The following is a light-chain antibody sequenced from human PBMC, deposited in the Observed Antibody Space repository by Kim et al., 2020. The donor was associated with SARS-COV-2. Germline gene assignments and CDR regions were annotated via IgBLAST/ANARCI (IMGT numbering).Light chain of an antibody. CDR1: SGHSSYA. Sequence: SVTLTCTLSSGHSSYAIAWHQQQPEKGPRYLMKLNSDGSHSKGDGIPDRFSGSSSGAERYLTISSLQSEDEADYYCQTWGTGIVVFGGGTQLTVL. CDR2: LNSDGSH. CDR3: QTWGTGIVV. J-gene: IGLJ2*01. V-gene: IGLV4-69*01.